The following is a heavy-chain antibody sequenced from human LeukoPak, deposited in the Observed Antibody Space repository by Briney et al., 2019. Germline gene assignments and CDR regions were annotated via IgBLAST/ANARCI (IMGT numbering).Heavy chain of an antibody. CDR3: ARERERYSSSFDP. CDR2: IYYSGST. J-gene: IGHJ5*02. D-gene: IGHD6-13*01. CDR1: GGSISSYY. V-gene: IGHV4-59*12. Sequence: PSETLSLTCTVSGGSISSYYWSWIRQPPGKGLEWIGYIYYSGSTNYNPSLKSRVTISVDTSKNQFSLKLSSVTAADTAVYYCARERERYSSSFDPWGQGTLVTVSS.